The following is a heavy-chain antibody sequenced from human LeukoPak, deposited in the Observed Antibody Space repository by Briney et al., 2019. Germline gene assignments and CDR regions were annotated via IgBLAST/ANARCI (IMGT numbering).Heavy chain of an antibody. V-gene: IGHV4-39*01. Sequence: SETPSLTCTVSGGSISSSSYYWGWIRQPPGKGLEWIGSIYYSGSTYYNPSLKSRVTISVDTSKNQFSLKLSSVTAADTAVYYCASPYDFWSGRPDVWGKGTTVTVSS. CDR1: GGSISSSSYY. CDR2: IYYSGST. CDR3: ASPYDFWSGRPDV. J-gene: IGHJ6*04. D-gene: IGHD3-3*01.